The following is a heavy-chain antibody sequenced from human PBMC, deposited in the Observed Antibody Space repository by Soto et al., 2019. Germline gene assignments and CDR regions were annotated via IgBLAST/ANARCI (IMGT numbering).Heavy chain of an antibody. D-gene: IGHD5-12*01. V-gene: IGHV3-23*01. CDR2: ISGSGGST. J-gene: IGHJ4*02. CDR3: AKDSGSSGLFDY. CDR1: GFTFSNYA. Sequence: GGSLRLSCAVSGFTFSNYAMSWVRQAPGKGLEWVSVISGSGGSTFYADSVKGRFTISRDNSKKTLHLQMNSLRAEDTAVYYCAKDSGSSGLFDYWGQGTLVTVSS.